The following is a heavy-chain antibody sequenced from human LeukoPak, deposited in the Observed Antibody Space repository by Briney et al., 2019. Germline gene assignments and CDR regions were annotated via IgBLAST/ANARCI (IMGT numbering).Heavy chain of an antibody. CDR3: ARDGEQWGFDP. CDR1: GYTFTGYY. J-gene: IGHJ5*02. D-gene: IGHD6-19*01. Sequence: ASVKVSCKASGYTFTGYYMHWVRQAPGQGLEWMGWINPNSGGTNYAQKFQGRVTMTTDTSTSTAYMELRSLRSDDTAVYYCARDGEQWGFDPWGQGTLVTVSS. V-gene: IGHV1-2*02. CDR2: INPNSGGT.